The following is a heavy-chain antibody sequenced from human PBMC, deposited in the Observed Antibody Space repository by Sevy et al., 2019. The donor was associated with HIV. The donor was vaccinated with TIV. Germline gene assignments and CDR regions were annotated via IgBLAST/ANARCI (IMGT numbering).Heavy chain of an antibody. J-gene: IGHJ1*01. CDR3: ARDLGMWGGVY. CDR1: GFTFSSYS. V-gene: IGHV3-21*01. CDR2: ISSSSSYI. Sequence: GGSLRLSCAASGFTFSSYSMNWVRQAPGKGLEWVSAISSSSSYIYYADSVKGRFTISRDNAKNSLYRQMNSLRAEDTAVYYCARDLGMWGGVYWGQGTLVTVSS. D-gene: IGHD1-26*01.